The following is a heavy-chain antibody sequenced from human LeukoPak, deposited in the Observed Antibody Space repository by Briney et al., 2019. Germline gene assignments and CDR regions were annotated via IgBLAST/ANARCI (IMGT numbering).Heavy chain of an antibody. CDR1: GGSFSGYY. CDR3: ARASETAYFDY. V-gene: IGHV4-34*01. CDR2: INHSGST. J-gene: IGHJ4*02. D-gene: IGHD5-18*01. Sequence: SETLSLTCAVYGGSFSGYYWSWIRQPPGKGLEWIGEINHSGSTNYNPSLKSRVTISVDTSKNQSSLKLSSVTAADTAVYYCARASETAYFDYWGQGTLVTVSS.